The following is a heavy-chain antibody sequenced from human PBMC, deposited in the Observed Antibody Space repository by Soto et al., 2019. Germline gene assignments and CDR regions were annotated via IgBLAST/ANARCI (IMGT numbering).Heavy chain of an antibody. V-gene: IGHV3-11*01. CDR1: GFTFSDYY. CDR2: ISSSGSTI. D-gene: IGHD2-8*01. Sequence: GGSLRLSCAASGFTFSDYYMSWIRQAPGKGLEWVSYISSSGSTIYYADSVKGRFTISRDNAKNSLYLQMNSLRAEDTAVYYCAREAMVYAIGPSAFDYWGQGTLVTVSS. J-gene: IGHJ4*02. CDR3: AREAMVYAIGPSAFDY.